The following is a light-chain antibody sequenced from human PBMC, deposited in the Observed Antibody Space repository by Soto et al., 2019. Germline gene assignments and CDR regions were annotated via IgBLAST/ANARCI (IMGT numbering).Light chain of an antibody. V-gene: IGKV1-39*01. CDR2: AAA. CDR1: QSISTY. Sequence: DIQMTQSPSSLSASVRDRVAITCRASQSISTYLNWYQQKPGKVPKLLIYAAASLQSGVPSRFSGSGSGTDFTLTISSLQPEDFATYYCQQSYSTPFTFGPGTKVDI. J-gene: IGKJ3*01. CDR3: QQSYSTPFT.